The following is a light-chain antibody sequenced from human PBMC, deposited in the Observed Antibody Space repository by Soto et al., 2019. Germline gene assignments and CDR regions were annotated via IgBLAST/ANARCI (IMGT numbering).Light chain of an antibody. Sequence: DIQLTQSPCFLSASVGDRVTITWRASQATRSYLAWYQQKPGKAPKLLIYAASTLQSGVPSRFSGSGSGTEFTLTISSLQPEDFAIYYCHKLKSYPINFGQGTRLEIK. J-gene: IGKJ5*01. CDR1: QATRSY. CDR2: AAS. CDR3: HKLKSYPIN. V-gene: IGKV1-9*01.